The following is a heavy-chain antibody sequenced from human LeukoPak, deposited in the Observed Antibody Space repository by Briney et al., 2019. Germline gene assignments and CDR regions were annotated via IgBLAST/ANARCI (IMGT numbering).Heavy chain of an antibody. J-gene: IGHJ4*02. Sequence: GGSLRLSCAASGFTFSSLWMNWVRQAPGKGLKWVAIIKKDGSEKYYVDSTKGRFTISRDNAKNSLYLQMNSLRAEDTGVYYCVGGFGWLPDYWGQGTLVTVSS. CDR3: VGGFGWLPDY. V-gene: IGHV3-7*04. D-gene: IGHD5-12*01. CDR2: IKKDGSEK. CDR1: GFTFSSLW.